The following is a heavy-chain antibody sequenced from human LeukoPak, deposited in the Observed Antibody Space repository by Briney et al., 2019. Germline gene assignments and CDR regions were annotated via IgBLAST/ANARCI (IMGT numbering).Heavy chain of an antibody. D-gene: IGHD5-12*01. Sequence: GGSLRLSCVASGFSFTKYWMTWVRQAPGKGLEWVARLHPDGSERNYVGSVEGRFTVFGDNARSSLFLQMHSLRVEDTAVYYCARGGYSFDYLGQGTLVTVPS. CDR2: LHPDGSER. CDR1: GFSFTKYW. V-gene: IGHV3-7*01. CDR3: ARGGYSFDY. J-gene: IGHJ4*02.